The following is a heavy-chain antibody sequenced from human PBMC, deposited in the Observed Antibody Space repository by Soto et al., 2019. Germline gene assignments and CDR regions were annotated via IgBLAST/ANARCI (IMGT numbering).Heavy chain of an antibody. CDR1: GFTFSSYG. CDR2: IWYDGSNK. Sequence: QVQLVESGGGVVQPGRSLRLSCAASGFTFSSYGMHWVRQAPGKGLEWVAVIWYDGSNKYYADSVKGRFTISRDNSKKPLYLQMHRLRAEDTAVYYCAREAYDSSGYYYVDYYYGMDVWGQGTTVTVSS. V-gene: IGHV3-33*01. CDR3: AREAYDSSGYYYVDYYYGMDV. D-gene: IGHD3-22*01. J-gene: IGHJ6*02.